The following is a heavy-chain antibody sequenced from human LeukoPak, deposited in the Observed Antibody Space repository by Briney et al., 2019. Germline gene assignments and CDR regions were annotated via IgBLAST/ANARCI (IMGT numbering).Heavy chain of an antibody. J-gene: IGHJ4*02. D-gene: IGHD4-11*01. CDR1: GYTFTSYG. CDR3: ARDLQNRKGTVTTTFDY. V-gene: IGHV1-18*01. Sequence: ASVKVSYKASGYTFTSYGISWVRQAPGQGLEWMGWISAYNGNTNYAQKLQGRVTMTTDTSTSTAYMELRSLRSDDTAVYYCARDLQNRKGTVTTTFDYWGQGTLVTVSS. CDR2: ISAYNGNT.